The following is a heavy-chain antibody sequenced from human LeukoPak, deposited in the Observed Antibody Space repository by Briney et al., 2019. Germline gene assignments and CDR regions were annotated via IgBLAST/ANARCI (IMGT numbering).Heavy chain of an antibody. Sequence: SQTLSLTCTVSGGSISSGSYYWSWIRQPAGKGLEWIGRIYTSGSTNYNPSLKSRVTISVDTSKNQFSLKLSSVTAADTAVYYCARDTDTIFFDYWGQGTLVTVSS. D-gene: IGHD3-3*01. V-gene: IGHV4-61*02. J-gene: IGHJ4*02. CDR2: IYTSGST. CDR3: ARDTDTIFFDY. CDR1: GGSISSGSYY.